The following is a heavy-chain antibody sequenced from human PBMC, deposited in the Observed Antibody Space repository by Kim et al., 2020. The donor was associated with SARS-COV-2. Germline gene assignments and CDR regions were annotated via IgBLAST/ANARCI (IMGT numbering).Heavy chain of an antibody. J-gene: IGHJ6*02. D-gene: IGHD3-10*01. V-gene: IGHV3-21*01. CDR2: ISSSSSYI. Sequence: GGSLRLSCAASGFTFSGYSMNWVRQAPGKGLEWVSSISSSSSYIYYADSVKGRFTISRDNAKNSLYLQMNSLRAEDTAVYYCARVNYGSGSYPQDFLFYYYGMDVWGQGTTVTVSS. CDR3: ARVNYGSGSYPQDFLFYYYGMDV. CDR1: GFTFSGYS.